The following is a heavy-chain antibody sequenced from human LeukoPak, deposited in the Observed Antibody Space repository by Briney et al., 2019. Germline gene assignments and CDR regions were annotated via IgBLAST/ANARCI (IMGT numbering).Heavy chain of an antibody. Sequence: SETLSLTCNVSGYSISSGYYWGWIRQPPGRGLEWIGTIYHSGSTYYNPSLKSRVTISVDTSKNQFSLKLSSVTAADTAVYYCARDLGIAARPDYWGQGTLVTVSS. D-gene: IGHD6-6*01. J-gene: IGHJ4*02. CDR3: ARDLGIAARPDY. CDR1: GYSISSGYY. V-gene: IGHV4-38-2*02. CDR2: IYHSGST.